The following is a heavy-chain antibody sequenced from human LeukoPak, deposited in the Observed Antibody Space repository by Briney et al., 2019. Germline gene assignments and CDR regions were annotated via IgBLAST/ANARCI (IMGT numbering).Heavy chain of an antibody. D-gene: IGHD2-21*01. CDR1: GYSISTGYY. CDR2: FYHGGST. Sequence: SETLSLTCTVSGYSISTGYYWDWIRQPPGKGLEWIGTFYHGGSTYYNPSLKSRVTISVDTSKNQFSLKLNSVTAADTAVYYCASIQYSVDVWGKGTTVTVSS. V-gene: IGHV4-38-2*02. CDR3: ASIQYSVDV. J-gene: IGHJ6*04.